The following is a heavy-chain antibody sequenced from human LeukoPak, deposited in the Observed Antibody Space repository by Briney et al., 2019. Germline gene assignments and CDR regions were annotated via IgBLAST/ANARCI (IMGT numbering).Heavy chain of an antibody. J-gene: IGHJ5*02. CDR1: GGTFSSYA. CDR2: IIPILGIA. D-gene: IGHD6-19*01. CDR3: ARGIAVAGTGWFDP. V-gene: IGHV1-69*04. Sequence: SVKVSCKASGGTFSSYAISWVRQAPGQGLEWMGRIIPILGIANYAQKFQGRVTITADKSTSTAYMELSSLRSEDTAVYYCARGIAVAGTGWFDPWGQGALVTVSS.